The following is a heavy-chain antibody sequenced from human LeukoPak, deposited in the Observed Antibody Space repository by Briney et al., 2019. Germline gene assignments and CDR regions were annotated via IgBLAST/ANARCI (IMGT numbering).Heavy chain of an antibody. Sequence: SETLSLTCTVSGGSISSSSYYWGWLRQPPGKGLEWIGSIYYSGSTYYNPSLKSRVTISVDTSKNQFSLKLSSVTAADTAVYYCARTLAARPSDWFDPWGQGTLVTVSS. J-gene: IGHJ5*02. V-gene: IGHV4-39*01. D-gene: IGHD6-6*01. CDR2: IYYSGST. CDR3: ARTLAARPSDWFDP. CDR1: GGSISSSSYY.